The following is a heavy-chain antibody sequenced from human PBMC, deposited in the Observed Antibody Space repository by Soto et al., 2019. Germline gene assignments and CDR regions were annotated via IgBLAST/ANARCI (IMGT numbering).Heavy chain of an antibody. Sequence: QLQLQESGSGLVKPAQTLSLTCAVSGGSISSGGYSWSWIRQPPGKGLEWIGYIYPSGSTYYNPSLKSRVTISVDRSKNQFSLKLSSVTAADTALYYCSSSHAGAHITAAVHWGQGTLVTVSS. V-gene: IGHV4-30-2*01. CDR3: SSSHAGAHITAAVH. CDR2: IYPSGST. J-gene: IGHJ4*02. D-gene: IGHD6-13*01. CDR1: GGSISSGGYS.